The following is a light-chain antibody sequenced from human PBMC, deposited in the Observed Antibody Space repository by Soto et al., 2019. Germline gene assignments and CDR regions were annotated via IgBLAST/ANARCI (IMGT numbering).Light chain of an antibody. Sequence: DIQMTQSPSSLSASVGDRVTITCRASQSISSYLNWYQQKPGKAPKLLIHAASSLQSGVPSRFSRSGSGTDFTLTIRSLQPEDFAPYYCQQSYSTPPTFGQGTKVDIK. V-gene: IGKV1-39*01. CDR3: QQSYSTPPT. CDR2: AAS. CDR1: QSISSY. J-gene: IGKJ1*01.